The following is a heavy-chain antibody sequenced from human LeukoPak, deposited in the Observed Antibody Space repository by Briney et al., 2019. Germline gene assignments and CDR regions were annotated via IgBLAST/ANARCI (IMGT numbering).Heavy chain of an antibody. D-gene: IGHD3-10*01. V-gene: IGHV4-34*01. Sequence: TSETLSLTCAVYGGSFSGYYWSWIRQPPGKGLEWIGEINHSGSTNYNPSLKSRVTISVDTSKNQFSLKLSSVTAADTAAYYCARDHYYGSGVDAFDIWGQGTMVTVSS. CDR3: ARDHYYGSGVDAFDI. J-gene: IGHJ3*02. CDR1: GGSFSGYY. CDR2: INHSGST.